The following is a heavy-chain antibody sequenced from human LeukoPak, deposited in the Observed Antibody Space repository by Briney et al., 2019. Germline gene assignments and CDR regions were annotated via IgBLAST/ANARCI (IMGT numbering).Heavy chain of an antibody. V-gene: IGHV1-2*02. Sequence: GASVKVSCKASGYTFTGYYMHWVRQAPGQGLEWMGWINPDSGATNYAQRFQGRVTMTRDTSISTAYMELSRLRSDDTALYYCARSEMADYWGQGTLVTVFS. J-gene: IGHJ4*02. CDR3: ARSEMADY. CDR2: INPDSGAT. CDR1: GYTFTGYY. D-gene: IGHD1-14*01.